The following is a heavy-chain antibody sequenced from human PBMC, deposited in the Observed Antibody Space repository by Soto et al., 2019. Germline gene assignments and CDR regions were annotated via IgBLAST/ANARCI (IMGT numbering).Heavy chain of an antibody. J-gene: IGHJ1*01. CDR1: GYTFISYG. D-gene: IGHD3-10*01. Sequence: ASVKVSCKASGYTFISYGISWVRQAPGQGLEWVGWTSAFTGKADYAQIFQDRVTMTTDTSTSTAYMELRSLRSDDTAVYYCARDQRYYGSGYNYSDSWGQGTLVTVSS. V-gene: IGHV1-18*04. CDR2: TSAFTGKA. CDR3: ARDQRYYGSGYNYSDS.